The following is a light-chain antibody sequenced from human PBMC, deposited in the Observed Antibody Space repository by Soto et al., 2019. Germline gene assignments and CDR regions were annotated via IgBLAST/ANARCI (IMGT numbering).Light chain of an antibody. CDR1: QSVTST. V-gene: IGKV3-15*01. CDR2: DEY. Sequence: EILTTYSSATVCDPPVEVATVSCSASQSVTSTLAWYKQKPGQTPRIIIYDEYTRATGIKDRFSGSGSGKEFTLTISSMQYEDFEVYYCKKYNNWHLTCGGGHKV. J-gene: IGKJ4*01. CDR3: KKYNNWHLT.